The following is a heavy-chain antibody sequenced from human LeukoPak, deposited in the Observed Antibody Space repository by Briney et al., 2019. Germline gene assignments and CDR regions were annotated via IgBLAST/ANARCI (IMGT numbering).Heavy chain of an antibody. CDR3: ARQDKFYYDSSGYYYPSWYFDY. V-gene: IGHV4-34*01. CDR2: INHSGST. J-gene: IGHJ4*02. Sequence: SETLSLTCAVYGGSFSGYYWSWIRQPPGKGLEWIGEINHSGSTNYNPSLKSRVTLSVDTSKNQFSLKLSSVTAADTAVYYCARQDKFYYDSSGYYYPSWYFDYWGQGSLVTVSS. CDR1: GGSFSGYY. D-gene: IGHD3-22*01.